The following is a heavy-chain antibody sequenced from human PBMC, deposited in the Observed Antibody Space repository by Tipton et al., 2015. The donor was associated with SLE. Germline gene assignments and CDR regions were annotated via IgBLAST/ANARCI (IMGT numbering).Heavy chain of an antibody. D-gene: IGHD6-13*01. J-gene: IGHJ5*02. Sequence: LRLSCAVYGGSFSGYYWSWIRQPPGKGLEWIGEINHSGSTTYNPSLKSRVTISGDTSKNQFSLKLSSVTAADTAVYYCAEPYSSSPWGQGTLVTVSS. V-gene: IGHV4-34*01. CDR1: GGSFSGYY. CDR3: AEPYSSSP. CDR2: INHSGST.